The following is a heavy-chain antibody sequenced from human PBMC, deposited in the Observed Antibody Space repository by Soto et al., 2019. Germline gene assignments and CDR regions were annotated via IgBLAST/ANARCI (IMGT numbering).Heavy chain of an antibody. V-gene: IGHV3-23*01. J-gene: IGHJ4*02. CDR1: GFTFSSYA. Sequence: EVQLLESGGGLVQPGGSLSLSCTASGFTFSSYAMSWVRQAPGKGLEWVSLISASGGGTYYADSVKGRLTISRDNSKNTWYLQMNSLRAEDTAVYYCAKHAAAAAPDYWGQGTQVTVSS. CDR3: AKHAAAAAPDY. D-gene: IGHD6-13*01. CDR2: ISASGGGT.